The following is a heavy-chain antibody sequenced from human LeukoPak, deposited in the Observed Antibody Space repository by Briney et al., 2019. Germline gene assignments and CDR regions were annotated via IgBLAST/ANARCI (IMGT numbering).Heavy chain of an antibody. V-gene: IGHV4-39*07. D-gene: IGHD5-18*01. CDR2: IYYSGST. CDR3: ARGPLGYSYGGNPNFDY. J-gene: IGHJ4*02. Sequence: PSETLSLTCTVSGGSISSSRYYWGWIRQPPGKGLEWIGSIYYSGSTYYNPSLKSRVTISVDTSKNQFSLKLSSVTAADTAVYYCARGPLGYSYGGNPNFDYWGQGTLVTVSS. CDR1: GGSISSSRYY.